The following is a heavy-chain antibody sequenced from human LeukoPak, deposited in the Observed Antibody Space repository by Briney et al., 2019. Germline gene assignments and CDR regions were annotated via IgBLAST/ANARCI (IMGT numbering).Heavy chain of an antibody. CDR2: IYTSGST. V-gene: IGHV4-4*07. J-gene: IGHJ4*02. CDR3: ARVGYSSSQWVYYFDY. CDR1: GGSISSYY. D-gene: IGHD6-13*01. Sequence: SETLSLTCTVSGGSISSYYWSWIRQPAGKGLEWIGRIYTSGSTNYNPSLKSRVTMSVDTSKNQFSLKLSPVTAADTAVYYCARVGYSSSQWVYYFDYWGQGTLVTVSS.